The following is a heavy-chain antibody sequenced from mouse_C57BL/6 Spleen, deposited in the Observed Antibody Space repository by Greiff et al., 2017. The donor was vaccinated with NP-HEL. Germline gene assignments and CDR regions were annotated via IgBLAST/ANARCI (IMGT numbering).Heavy chain of an antibody. CDR2: IYPGDGDT. J-gene: IGHJ2*01. V-gene: IGHV1-82*01. D-gene: IGHD1-1*01. CDR1: GYAFSSSW. CDR3: ARSESGTTGVAVDY. Sequence: QLQQSGPELVKPGASVKISCKASGYAFSSSWMNWVKQRPGKGLEWIGRIYPGDGDTNYNGKFKGKATLTADKSSSTAYMQLSSLTSEDSAVYFCARSESGTTGVAVDYWGQGTTLTVSS.